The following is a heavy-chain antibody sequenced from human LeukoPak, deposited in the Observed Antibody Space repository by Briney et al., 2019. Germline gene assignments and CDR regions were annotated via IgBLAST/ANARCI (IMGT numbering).Heavy chain of an antibody. CDR1: GFSFSDDF. CDR2: ISHSGYTI. V-gene: IGHV3-11*01. CDR3: ARDRDTMVRGATALGY. J-gene: IGHJ4*02. Sequence: GGSLRLSCAASGFSFSDDFMSWIRQAPGQRPEWVSYISHSGYTIQYADSVKGRFTISRDNAKNSLYLQMNSLRAEDTAVYYCARDRDTMVRGATALGYWGQGTLVTVSS. D-gene: IGHD3-10*01.